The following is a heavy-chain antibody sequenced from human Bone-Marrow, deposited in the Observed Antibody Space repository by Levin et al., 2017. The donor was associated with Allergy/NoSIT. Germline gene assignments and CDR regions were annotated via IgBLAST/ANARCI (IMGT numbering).Heavy chain of an antibody. Sequence: GASVKVSCKASGYTFINSGISWVRQAPGQGLECLGWISNSNGAASYAQSFQGRVTMTTDTSTSTVYMELRSLRSDDTAMYYCAKYSVGYCSGGCYSGFDFWGQGTLVTVSS. J-gene: IGHJ4*02. CDR2: ISNSNGAA. CDR3: AKYSVGYCSGGCYSGFDF. CDR1: GYTFINSG. V-gene: IGHV1-18*01. D-gene: IGHD2-8*02.